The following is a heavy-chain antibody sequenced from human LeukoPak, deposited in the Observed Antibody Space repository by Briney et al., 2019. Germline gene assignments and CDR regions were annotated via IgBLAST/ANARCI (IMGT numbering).Heavy chain of an antibody. V-gene: IGHV3-30-3*01. D-gene: IGHD3-22*01. J-gene: IGHJ3*02. CDR3: AKDKTRGYYDSSGPNDAFDI. CDR1: GFTFSSYA. CDR2: ISSDGGNK. Sequence: GGSLRLSCAASGFTFSSYAIHWVRQAPGKGLEWVAVISSDGGNKYYADSVKGRFTISRDNSKNTLYLQMNSLRAEDTAVYYCAKDKTRGYYDSSGPNDAFDIWGQGTMVTVSS.